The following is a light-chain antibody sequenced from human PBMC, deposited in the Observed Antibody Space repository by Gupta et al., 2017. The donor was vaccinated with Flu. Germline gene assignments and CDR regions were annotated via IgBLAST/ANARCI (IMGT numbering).Light chain of an antibody. J-gene: IGLJ7*01. CDR1: TSNIGNNY. CDR3: GTLDSRPSGGV. V-gene: IGLV1-51*01. CDR2: DNN. Sequence: QSVLTQPPSVSAAPGQKVTISCFGSTSNIGNNYVSWYQQHPGTTPKLLIYDNNKRTSGIPDRFSGSKFGTSATLGITGLQTGEEADYYFGTLDSRPSGGVFGGGTKLTVL.